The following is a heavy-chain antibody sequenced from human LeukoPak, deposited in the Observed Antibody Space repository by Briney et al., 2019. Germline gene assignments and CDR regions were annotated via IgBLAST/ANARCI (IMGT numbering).Heavy chain of an antibody. CDR3: ARGRIIGWYFDL. CDR1: GDSISSYY. V-gene: IGHV4-59*01. CDR2: IYYSGST. Sequence: SGTLSLTCTVSGDSISSYYWSWIRQPPGKGLEWIGYIYYSGSTNYNPSLKSRVTISVDTSKNQFSLKLSSVTAADTAVYYCARGRIIGWYFDLWGRGTLVTVSS. J-gene: IGHJ2*01. D-gene: IGHD3-16*02.